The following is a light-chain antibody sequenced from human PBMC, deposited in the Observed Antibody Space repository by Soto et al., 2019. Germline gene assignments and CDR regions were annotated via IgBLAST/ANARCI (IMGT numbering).Light chain of an antibody. CDR1: NSNIGSNY. V-gene: IGLV1-51*01. J-gene: IGLJ1*01. CDR3: GTWDTGLSAGRV. CDR2: DDN. Sequence: QSVLTQPPSVSAAPGQKVTISCSGSNSNIGSNYVSWYQQLPGTAPKLLIYDDNKRPSGIPDRFSGSKSGTSATLGITGLQTGDEADYYCGTWDTGLSAGRVFGTGTKLTVL.